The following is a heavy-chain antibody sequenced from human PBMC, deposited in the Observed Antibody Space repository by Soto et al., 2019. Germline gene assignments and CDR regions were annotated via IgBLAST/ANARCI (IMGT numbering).Heavy chain of an antibody. CDR1: GYTLNEFS. Sequence: ASVKVSCKVSGYTLNEFSMHWVRQVPGQGLEWMGGFDPEDGETVYAQKFQGRVTMTEDTSTDTAYMELSTLRSEDTAMYYCTTAKDGGPVSAFDYWGQGTLVTV. CDR2: FDPEDGET. V-gene: IGHV1-24*01. J-gene: IGHJ4*02. CDR3: TTAKDGGPVSAFDY. D-gene: IGHD2-2*01.